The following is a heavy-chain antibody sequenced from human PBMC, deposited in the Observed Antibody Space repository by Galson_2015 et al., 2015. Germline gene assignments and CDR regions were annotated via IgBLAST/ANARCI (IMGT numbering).Heavy chain of an antibody. V-gene: IGHV3-30-3*01. CDR3: ARDFIAAAGTVDY. CDR1: GFTFSSYA. Sequence: SLRLSCAASGFTFSSYAMHWVRRAPGKGLEWVAVISYDGSNKYYADSVKGRFTISRDNSKNTLYLQMNSLRAEDTAVYYCARDFIAAAGTVDYWGQGTLVTVSS. CDR2: ISYDGSNK. D-gene: IGHD6-13*01. J-gene: IGHJ4*02.